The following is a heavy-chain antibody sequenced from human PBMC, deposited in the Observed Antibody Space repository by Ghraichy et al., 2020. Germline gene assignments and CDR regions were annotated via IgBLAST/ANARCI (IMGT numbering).Heavy chain of an antibody. CDR3: AHRRVAVAVRLEYYFDY. CDR2: IYWNDDK. CDR1: GFSLSTSGVG. V-gene: IGHV2-5*01. Sequence: SGPTLVTPTLTLTLTCTFSGFSLSTSGVGVGWIRQPPGKALEWLALIYWNDDKRYSPSLKSRLTITKDTSKNQVVLTMTNMDPVDTATYYCAHRRVAVAVRLEYYFDYWGQGTLVTVSS. J-gene: IGHJ4*02. D-gene: IGHD6-19*01.